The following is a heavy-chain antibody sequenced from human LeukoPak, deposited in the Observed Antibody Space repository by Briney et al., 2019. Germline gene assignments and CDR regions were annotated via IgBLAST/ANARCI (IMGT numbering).Heavy chain of an antibody. Sequence: GESLKISCAASGFTFSSYWMRWVRQAPGKGLVWVSRINSDGSYTNYADSVKGRFTISRDNAKNTVYLQMDSLRADDTAVYYCARDRGYSGYGTYYYYMDVWGKGTTVTVSS. CDR2: INSDGSYT. J-gene: IGHJ6*03. CDR1: GFTFSSYW. CDR3: ARDRGYSGYGTYYYYMDV. D-gene: IGHD5-12*01. V-gene: IGHV3-74*01.